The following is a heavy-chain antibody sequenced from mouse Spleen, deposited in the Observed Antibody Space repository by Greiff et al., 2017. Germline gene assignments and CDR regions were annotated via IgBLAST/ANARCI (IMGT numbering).Heavy chain of an antibody. V-gene: IGHV1-76*01. Sequence: VQLQQSGAELVRPGASVKLSCKASGYTFTDYYINWVKQRPGQGLEWIARIYPGSGNTYYNEKFKGKATLTAEKSSSTAYMQLSSLTSEDSAVYFCARSRYDGGYYFDYWGQGTTLTVSS. CDR1: GYTFTDYY. CDR3: ARSRYDGGYYFDY. CDR2: IYPGSGNT. D-gene: IGHD2-14*01. J-gene: IGHJ2*01.